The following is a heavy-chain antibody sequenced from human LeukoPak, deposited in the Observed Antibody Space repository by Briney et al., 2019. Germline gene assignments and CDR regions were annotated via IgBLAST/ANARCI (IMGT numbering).Heavy chain of an antibody. CDR3: ARGLTAAVDRALDY. D-gene: IGHD6-13*01. V-gene: IGHV4-4*07. Sequence: PSETLSLTCTVSGGSISPYYWSWIRQPAGKGLECIGRIYYTGTTDYNPSLKSRVSMSLDTSTKQFSLKLSSVTAADTAVYYCARGLTAAVDRALDYWGQGTLVTVSS. J-gene: IGHJ4*02. CDR1: GGSISPYY. CDR2: IYYTGTT.